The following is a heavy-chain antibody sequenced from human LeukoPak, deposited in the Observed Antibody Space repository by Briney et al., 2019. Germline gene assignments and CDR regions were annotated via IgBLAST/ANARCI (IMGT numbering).Heavy chain of an antibody. CDR3: ARHKDYSGWYFSYYDSSGYHILDY. D-gene: IGHD3-22*01. Sequence: PSETLSLTCTVSGGSISSYYWSWIRQPAGKGLEWIGHIYTSGSTNYNPSLKSRVTISVDTSKNQFSLKLSSVTAADTAVYYCARHKDYSGWYFSYYDSSGYHILDYWGQGTLVTVSS. CDR2: IYTSGST. V-gene: IGHV4-4*07. CDR1: GGSISSYY. J-gene: IGHJ4*02.